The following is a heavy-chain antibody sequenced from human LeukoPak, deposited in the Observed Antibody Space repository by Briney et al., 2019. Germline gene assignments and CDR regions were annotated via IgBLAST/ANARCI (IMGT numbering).Heavy chain of an antibody. Sequence: PSETLSLTCAVYGGSFSGYYWSWIRQPPGKGLEWIGEINHSGSTNYNPSLKSRVTISVDTSKNQFSLKLSSVTAADTAVYYCARGYLVYYYYGMDVWGQGTTVTVSS. CDR1: GGSFSGYY. J-gene: IGHJ6*02. V-gene: IGHV4-34*01. CDR3: ARGYLVYYYYGMDV. CDR2: INHSGST.